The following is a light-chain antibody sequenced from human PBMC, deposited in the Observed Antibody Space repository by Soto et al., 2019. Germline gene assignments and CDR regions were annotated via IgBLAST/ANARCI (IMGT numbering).Light chain of an antibody. CDR3: QKYNSAPLT. CDR1: QGISNY. V-gene: IGKV1-27*01. Sequence: DIQMTQSPSSLSASVGDRVTITCRASQGISNYLAWYQQKPEKVPKLLIYAASTLQSGVPSRFSGSGSGTDFTLTISGLQPKDVATYFCQKYNSAPLTFGPGTKVDIK. CDR2: AAS. J-gene: IGKJ3*01.